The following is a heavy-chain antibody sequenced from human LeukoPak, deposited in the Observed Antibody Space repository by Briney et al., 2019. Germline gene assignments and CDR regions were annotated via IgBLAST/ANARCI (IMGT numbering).Heavy chain of an antibody. D-gene: IGHD3-22*01. CDR1: GGSFSGYY. Sequence: SETLSLTCAVYGGSFSGYYWSWIRHPPRKGLECIGEIYHSGSTNYNPSHKSRVTISADTSKNQFSLKLSSVSAADTPVYYCARGGDSYYCASGGRVDYWGQGTLVTASP. V-gene: IGHV4-34*01. J-gene: IGHJ4*02. CDR3: ARGGDSYYCASGGRVDY. CDR2: IYHSGST.